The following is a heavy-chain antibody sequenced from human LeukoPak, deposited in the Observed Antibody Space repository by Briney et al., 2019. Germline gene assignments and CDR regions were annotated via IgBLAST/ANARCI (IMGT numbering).Heavy chain of an antibody. J-gene: IGHJ4*02. Sequence: GGSLRLSCAASGFTFSDYYMGWIRQAPGKGLGWVSYISSSGSAIYYADSVKGRFTISRDNAKNSLYLQMNSLRAEDTAVDYCAREGRIWFGELRVYWGQGTLVTVSS. CDR2: ISSSGSAI. CDR1: GFTFSDYY. V-gene: IGHV3-11*01. D-gene: IGHD3-10*01. CDR3: AREGRIWFGELRVY.